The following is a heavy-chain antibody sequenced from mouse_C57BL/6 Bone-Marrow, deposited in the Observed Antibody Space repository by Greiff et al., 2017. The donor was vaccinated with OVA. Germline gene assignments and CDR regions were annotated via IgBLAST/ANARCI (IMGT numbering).Heavy chain of an antibody. CDR2: FYPGSGSI. Sequence: VKLVESGAELVKPGASVKLSCKASGYTFTEYTIHWVKQRSGQGLEWIGWFYPGSGSIKYNEKFKDKATLTADKSSSTVYMELSRLTSEDSAVYFCARHEEGYGKMDAMDYWGQGTSVTVSS. V-gene: IGHV1-62-2*01. CDR3: ARHEEGYGKMDAMDY. CDR1: GYTFTEYT. J-gene: IGHJ4*01. D-gene: IGHD2-1*01.